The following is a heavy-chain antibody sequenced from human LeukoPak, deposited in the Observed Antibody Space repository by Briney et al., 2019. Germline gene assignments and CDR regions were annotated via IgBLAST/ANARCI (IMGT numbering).Heavy chain of an antibody. D-gene: IGHD2-2*01. CDR2: INPNSGGI. CDR1: GYTFTGYY. V-gene: IGHV1-2*02. Sequence: GASVKVSCKASGYTFTGYYMHWVRQAPGQGLEWMGWINPNSGGINYAQKFQGRVTMTRDTSISTAYMELSRLRSDDTAVYYCARDHYCSSTSCYYRFDYWGQGTLVTVSS. CDR3: ARDHYCSSTSCYYRFDY. J-gene: IGHJ4*02.